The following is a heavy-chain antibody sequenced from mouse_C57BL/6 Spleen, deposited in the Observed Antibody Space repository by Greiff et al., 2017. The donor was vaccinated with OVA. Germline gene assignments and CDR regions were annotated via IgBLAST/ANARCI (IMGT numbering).Heavy chain of an antibody. CDR1: GFTFSDYG. CDR2: ISSGSSTI. V-gene: IGHV5-17*01. CDR3: ARLHSWDGAMDY. D-gene: IGHD4-1*01. J-gene: IGHJ4*01. Sequence: EVKLMESGGGLVKPGGSLKLSCAASGFTFSDYGMHWVRQAPEKGLEWVAYISSGSSTIYYADTVKGRFTISRDNAKNTLFLQMTSLRSEDTARYYCARLHSWDGAMDYWGQGTSVTVSS.